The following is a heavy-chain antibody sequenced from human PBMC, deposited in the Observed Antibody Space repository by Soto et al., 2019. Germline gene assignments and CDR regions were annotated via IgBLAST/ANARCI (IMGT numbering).Heavy chain of an antibody. D-gene: IGHD2-15*01. CDR1: GYSFTIYW. V-gene: IGHV5-51*01. CDR2: IYPGDSDT. CDR3: ATGYCSGGSCYFAEYFQH. Sequence: GESLKISCNGSGYSFTIYWIGWVRQMPGKGLEWMGIIYPGDSDTRYSPSFQGQVTISADKSISTAYLQWSSLKASDTAMYYCATGYCSGGSCYFAEYFQHWGQGTLVTVSS. J-gene: IGHJ1*01.